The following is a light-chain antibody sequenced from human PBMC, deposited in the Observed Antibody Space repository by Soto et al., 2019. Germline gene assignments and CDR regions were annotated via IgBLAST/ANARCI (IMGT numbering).Light chain of an antibody. CDR1: QSISSY. CDR3: QQSYSTPYT. J-gene: IGKJ2*01. CDR2: AAS. Sequence: DIQMTQSPSSLXASVGXXVTXXXRXSQSISSYLNWYQQKPGKAPKLLIYAASSLQSGVPSRFSGSGSGTDFTLTISSLQPEDFATYYCQQSYSTPYTFGQGTKLEIK. V-gene: IGKV1-39*01.